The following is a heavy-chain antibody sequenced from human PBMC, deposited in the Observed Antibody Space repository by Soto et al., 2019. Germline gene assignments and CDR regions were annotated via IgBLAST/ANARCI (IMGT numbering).Heavy chain of an antibody. V-gene: IGHV4-39*07. Sequence: PSETLSLTCTVSGSSISSSSYYWGWIRQPPGKGLEWIGSIYYSGSTNYNPSLKSRVTISVDTSKNQFSLKLSSVTAADTAVYYCARDAFSWTPKGHYYYGMGVWGQGTTVTV. CDR2: IYYSGST. CDR3: ARDAFSWTPKGHYYYGMGV. J-gene: IGHJ6*02. CDR1: GSSISSSSYY.